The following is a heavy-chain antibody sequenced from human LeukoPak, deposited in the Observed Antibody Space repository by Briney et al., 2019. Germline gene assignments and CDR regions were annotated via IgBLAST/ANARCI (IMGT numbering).Heavy chain of an antibody. Sequence: SETLSLTCTVSGVSISNYYWSWIRQPPGRGLEWIGYIYSSGSTNYNPSLKSRVTMSVDTSKNQFSLKVSSVTAADTAVYYCARSTTIFGVVSSAPFDPWGQGTPVTVSS. CDR2: IYSSGST. D-gene: IGHD3-3*01. CDR3: ARSTTIFGVVSSAPFDP. CDR1: GVSISNYY. V-gene: IGHV4-59*12. J-gene: IGHJ5*02.